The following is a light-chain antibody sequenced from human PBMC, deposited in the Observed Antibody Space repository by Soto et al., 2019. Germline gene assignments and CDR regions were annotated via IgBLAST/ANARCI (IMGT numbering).Light chain of an antibody. V-gene: IGKV3-15*01. CDR2: GAS. CDR1: QSVSSN. Sequence: EIMMTQSPASLSVSPGAVATLSCSASQSVSSNLAWYQQKPGQAPRLLIYGASTRATGIPARFSGSGSGTEFTLTISSLQSEDFALYYCQHYVGGSSINCGQGTRLEIK. J-gene: IGKJ5*01. CDR3: QHYVGGSSIN.